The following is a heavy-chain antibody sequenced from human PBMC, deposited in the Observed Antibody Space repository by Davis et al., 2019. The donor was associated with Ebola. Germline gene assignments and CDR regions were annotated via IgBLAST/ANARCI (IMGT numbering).Heavy chain of an antibody. J-gene: IGHJ4*02. CDR3: ARVPIVVVPAAMYYFDY. CDR2: IKQDGSEK. CDR1: GFTFSSYW. V-gene: IGHV3-7*03. Sequence: GGSLRLSCAASGFTFSSYWMSWVRQAPGKGLEWVANIKQDGSEKYYVDSVKGRFTISRDNAKNSLYLQMNSLRAEDTALYYCARVPIVVVPAAMYYFDYWGQGTLVTVSS. D-gene: IGHD2-2*01.